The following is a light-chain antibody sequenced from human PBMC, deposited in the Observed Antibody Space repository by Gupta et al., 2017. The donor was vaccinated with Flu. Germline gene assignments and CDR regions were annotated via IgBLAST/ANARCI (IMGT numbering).Light chain of an antibody. V-gene: IGKV1-39*01. CDR1: QSISRY. J-gene: IGKJ2*01. CDR2: AAS. Sequence: DIQMIQSPSYLSASVGDRVTITCRESQSISRYLNWYQQKPAHAPKLLIYAASSCQSGVTSWFSGGGKKIDFTLTSSEQQDEACDYYYEQKSYSTIAFGQGTKVDIK. CDR3: QKSYSTIA.